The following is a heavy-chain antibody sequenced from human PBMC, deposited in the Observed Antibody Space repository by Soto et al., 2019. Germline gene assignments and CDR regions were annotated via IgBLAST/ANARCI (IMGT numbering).Heavy chain of an antibody. CDR1: GGTFSSYA. J-gene: IGHJ6*02. V-gene: IGHV1-69*06. CDR2: IIPIFGTA. CDR3: ARDGYTDYYYYGLDV. Sequence: SVKVSCKASGGTFSSYAISWVRPAPGQGLEWMGGIIPIFGTANYAQKFQGRVTITADKSPSTAYMELSSLRSADTVVYYCARDGYTDYYYYGLDVWGQGTTVTVPS. D-gene: IGHD5-12*01.